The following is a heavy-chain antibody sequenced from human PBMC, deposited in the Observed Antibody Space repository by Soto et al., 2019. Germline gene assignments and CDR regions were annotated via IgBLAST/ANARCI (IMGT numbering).Heavy chain of an antibody. CDR1: GGSISSGGYY. D-gene: IGHD3-22*01. CDR2: IYYSGST. CDR3: ARVGDSSGYPPDAFDI. J-gene: IGHJ3*02. Sequence: SETLSLTCTVSGGSISSGGYYWSWIRQHPGKGLEWIGYIYYSGSTYYNPSLKSRVTISVDTSKNQFSLKLSSVTAADTAVYYCARVGDSSGYPPDAFDIWGQGTMVTVSS. V-gene: IGHV4-31*03.